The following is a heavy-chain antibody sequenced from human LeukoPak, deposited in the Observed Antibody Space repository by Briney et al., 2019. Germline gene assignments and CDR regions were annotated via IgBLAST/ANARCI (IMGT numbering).Heavy chain of an antibody. CDR1: GGSFSGYY. Sequence: SETLSLTCAVYGGSFSGYYWSWIRQPPGKGLEWIGEINHSGSTNYNPSLKSRVTISVDTSKNQFSLKLSSVTAADTAVYYCARDHSPDGYNLDWFDPWGQGTLVTVSS. V-gene: IGHV4-34*01. D-gene: IGHD5-24*01. CDR3: ARDHSPDGYNLDWFDP. J-gene: IGHJ5*02. CDR2: INHSGST.